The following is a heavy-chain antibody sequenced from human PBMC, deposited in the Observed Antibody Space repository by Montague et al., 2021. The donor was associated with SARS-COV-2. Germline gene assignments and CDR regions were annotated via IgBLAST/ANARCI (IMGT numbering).Heavy chain of an antibody. J-gene: IGHJ6*02. CDR1: GGSFSGYY. D-gene: IGHD2-2*01. Sequence: SETLSLTCAVYGGSFSGYYWSWIRQPPGKGLGWIGEINHSGSTNYNPPLKSRVTISVDTSKNQFSLKLSSVTAADTAVYYCTREGYQVLWSDYYYYGMDVWGQGTTVTVSS. CDR2: INHSGST. CDR3: TREGYQVLWSDYYYYGMDV. V-gene: IGHV4-34*01.